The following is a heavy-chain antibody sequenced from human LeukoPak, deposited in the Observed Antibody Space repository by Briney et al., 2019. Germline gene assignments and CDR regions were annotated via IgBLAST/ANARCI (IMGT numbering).Heavy chain of an antibody. Sequence: ASVKVSCKASGYTFTGYYMHWVRQAPGQGLEWMGWINPNSGGTHYAQKFQGGVTMTRDTSISTAYMELSWLRSDDTAVYYCAREPGDGGYDNFDYWGQGTLVTVSS. V-gene: IGHV1-2*02. CDR2: INPNSGGT. CDR3: AREPGDGGYDNFDY. D-gene: IGHD5-12*01. CDR1: GYTFTGYY. J-gene: IGHJ4*02.